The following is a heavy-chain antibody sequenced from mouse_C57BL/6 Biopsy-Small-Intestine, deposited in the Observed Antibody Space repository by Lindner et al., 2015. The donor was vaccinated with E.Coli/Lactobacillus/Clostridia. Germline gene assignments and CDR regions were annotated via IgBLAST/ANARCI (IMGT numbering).Heavy chain of an antibody. Sequence: VQLQESGAELVRPGTSVKVSCKASGYAFTNYLIEWVKQRPGQGLEWIGVINPGSGGTNYNEKFKGKATLTADKSSSTAYMQLNSLTSEDSAVYFCARKEGMDYWGQGTSVTVSS. CDR1: GYAFTNYL. V-gene: IGHV1-54*01. CDR2: INPGSGGT. CDR3: ARKEGMDY. J-gene: IGHJ4*01.